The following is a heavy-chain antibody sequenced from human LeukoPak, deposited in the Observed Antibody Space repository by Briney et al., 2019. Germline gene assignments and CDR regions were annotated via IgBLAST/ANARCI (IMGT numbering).Heavy chain of an antibody. CDR1: GFTFSSYA. CDR3: AKMGYGPTLNFDY. Sequence: GGSLRLSCAASGFTFSSYAMSWVRQAPGKGLEWVSAISGSGGSTYYADSVMGRFTISRDNSKNTLYLQMNSLRAEDTAVYYCAKMGYGPTLNFDYWGQGTLVTVSS. J-gene: IGHJ4*02. D-gene: IGHD5-18*01. V-gene: IGHV3-23*01. CDR2: ISGSGGST.